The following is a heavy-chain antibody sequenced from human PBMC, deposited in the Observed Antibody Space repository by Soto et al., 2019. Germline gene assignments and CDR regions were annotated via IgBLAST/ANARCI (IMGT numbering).Heavy chain of an antibody. CDR1: GFTVSSNY. D-gene: IGHD5-12*01. V-gene: IGHV3-66*01. J-gene: IGHJ4*02. Sequence: EVQLVESGGGLVQPGGSLRLSCGASGFTVSSNYMSWVRQAPGKGLEWVSVIYGGGTTSYTDSVKGRFTISRDNSKDTLYLQMNSLRAEDTAVYYCARDIERDGYASFDCWGQGTLVTGSS. CDR3: ARDIERDGYASFDC. CDR2: IYGGGTT.